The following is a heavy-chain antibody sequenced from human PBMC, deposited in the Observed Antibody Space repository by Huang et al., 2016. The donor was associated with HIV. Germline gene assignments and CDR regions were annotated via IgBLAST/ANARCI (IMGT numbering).Heavy chain of an antibody. J-gene: IGHJ2*01. Sequence: EVQLVESGGGLVQPGGSLRLSCAASGFTFSSYWMHWVRQDPGKGLGWVSRMNGDGSSTNYAESVKGRFTISRDNAKNTLYVQVNSLRAEDTAVYYCARGTRLTGLWYFDLWGRGTLVIVSS. CDR1: GFTFSSYW. D-gene: IGHD7-27*01. V-gene: IGHV3-74*01. CDR2: MNGDGSST. CDR3: ARGTRLTGLWYFDL.